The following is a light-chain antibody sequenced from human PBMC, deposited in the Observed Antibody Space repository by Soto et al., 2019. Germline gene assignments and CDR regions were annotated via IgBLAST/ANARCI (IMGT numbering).Light chain of an antibody. CDR2: GVS. Sequence: EIVLTQSPGTLSLSPGERATLSCRASQSVSSRYLAWYQQQLGQAPRLLIYGVSRRATGISDRFSGSGSGTDFTPTISRLEPEDFAVYYCQQYGSSPTWTFGQGTKVDIK. V-gene: IGKV3-20*01. CDR3: QQYGSSPTWT. CDR1: QSVSSRY. J-gene: IGKJ1*01.